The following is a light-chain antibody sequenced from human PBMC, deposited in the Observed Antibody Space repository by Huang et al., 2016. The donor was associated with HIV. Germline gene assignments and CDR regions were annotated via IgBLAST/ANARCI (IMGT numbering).Light chain of an antibody. CDR3: RQYYSVPQT. V-gene: IGKV4-1*01. Sequence: DIVMTQSPDSLAVSPGERATINCKSSQSLLYSLSKKNYLAWFQQKPGRPPKLLIYWATTRESGVPDRFSGSGSGTDFTLTINSLQAEDVAVYFCRQYYSVPQTFGHGTKVEIK. CDR1: QSLLYSLSKKNY. J-gene: IGKJ1*01. CDR2: WAT.